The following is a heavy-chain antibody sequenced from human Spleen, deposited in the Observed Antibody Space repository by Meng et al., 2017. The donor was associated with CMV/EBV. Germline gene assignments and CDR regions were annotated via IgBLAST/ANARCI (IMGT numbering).Heavy chain of an antibody. CDR3: ARDAIFPFYGMDV. V-gene: IGHV3-21*01. D-gene: IGHD2-2*01. J-gene: IGHJ6*02. CDR1: GFTFSSYS. Sequence: GESLKISCAASGFTFSSYSMNWVRQAPGKGLEWVSSISSSSSYIYYAGSVKGRFTISRDDSKNTLYLQMNNLRIEDTAIYYCARDAIFPFYGMDVWGQGTTVTVSS. CDR2: ISSSSSYI.